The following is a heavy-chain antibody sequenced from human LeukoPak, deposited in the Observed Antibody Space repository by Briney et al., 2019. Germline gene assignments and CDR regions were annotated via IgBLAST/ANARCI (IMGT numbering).Heavy chain of an antibody. CDR2: ISSSSSYI. D-gene: IGHD2-21*01. CDR1: GFTFSSYS. Sequence: GGSLRLSCAASGFTFSSYSMNWVRQAPGKGLEWVSSISSSSSYIYYADSVKGRFTISRDNAKNSLYLQMNSLRAEDTAVYYCARDVVDGVVGMDVWGQGTTVTVSS. CDR3: ARDVVDGVVGMDV. V-gene: IGHV3-21*01. J-gene: IGHJ6*02.